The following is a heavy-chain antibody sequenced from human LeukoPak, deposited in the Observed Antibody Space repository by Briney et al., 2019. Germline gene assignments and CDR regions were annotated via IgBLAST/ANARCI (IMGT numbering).Heavy chain of an antibody. D-gene: IGHD1-1*01. CDR1: GVIFNQYW. CDR2: IDQDGSEK. V-gene: IGHV3-7*01. CDR3: ARVRYRSNYYYYYMDV. Sequence: PGGSLRLSCAASGVIFNQYWMSWVRQAPGRGLEWVANIDQDGSEKHYVDSVKGRFTISRDNARNSLFLQMNSLRAEDTAVYYCARVRYRSNYYYYYMDVWGKGTTVTVSS. J-gene: IGHJ6*03.